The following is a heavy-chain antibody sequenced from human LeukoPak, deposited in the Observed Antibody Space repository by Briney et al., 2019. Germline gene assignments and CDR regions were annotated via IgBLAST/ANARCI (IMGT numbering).Heavy chain of an antibody. V-gene: IGHV4-39*01. CDR3: ARVRGYQLLPVDY. J-gene: IGHJ4*02. CDR2: IYYSGST. D-gene: IGHD2-2*01. Sequence: SETLSLTCTVSGGSISSSSYYWGWIRQPPGKGLEWIGSIYYSGSTYYNPSLKSRVTISVDTSKNQFSLKLSPVTAADTAVYYCARVRGYQLLPVDYWGQGTLVTVSS. CDR1: GGSISSSSYY.